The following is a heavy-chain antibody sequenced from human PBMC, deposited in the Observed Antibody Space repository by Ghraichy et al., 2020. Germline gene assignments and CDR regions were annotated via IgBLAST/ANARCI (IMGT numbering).Heavy chain of an antibody. CDR3: AREAYRSAINW. CDR1: GFTFSTYW. D-gene: IGHD6-19*01. V-gene: IGHV3-7*01. CDR2: IKEDGSEK. J-gene: IGHJ4*02. Sequence: RGSLRLTCAASGFTFSTYWMSWVRQAPGKGLEWVANIKEDGSEKYYVDSVKGRFTISRDNAKNSLYLQMNSLRADDTAVYYCAREAYRSAINWWGQGTLVTVSS.